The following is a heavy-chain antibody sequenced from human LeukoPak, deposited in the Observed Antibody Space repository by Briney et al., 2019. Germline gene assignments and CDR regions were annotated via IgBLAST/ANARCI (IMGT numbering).Heavy chain of an antibody. D-gene: IGHD2-15*01. J-gene: IGHJ5*02. CDR1: GYTFTSYY. CDR2: INPSGRST. V-gene: IGHV1-46*01. Sequence: GASVKVSCKASGYTFTSYYMHWVRQAPGQGREGMGRINPSGRSTIYAPIFQGRVTMTRDTSTSTVYMELSSLGSEDTAVYYCTRDPRYCSGGSCYNFRFDPWGQGTLVTVSS. CDR3: TRDPRYCSGGSCYNFRFDP.